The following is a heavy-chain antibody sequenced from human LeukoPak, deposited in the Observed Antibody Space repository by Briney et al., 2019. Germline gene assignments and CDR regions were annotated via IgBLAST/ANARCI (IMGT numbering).Heavy chain of an antibody. V-gene: IGHV4-61*01. CDR3: ARVFKDPGYGDYVFDY. Sequence: PSETLSLTCTVSGGSVSSGSYYWSWIRQPPGKGLEWIGYIYYSGSTNYNPSLKSRATISVDTSKNQFSLKLSSVTAADTAVYYCARVFKDPGYGDYVFDYWGQGTLVTVSS. D-gene: IGHD4-17*01. J-gene: IGHJ4*02. CDR1: GGSVSSGSYY. CDR2: IYYSGST.